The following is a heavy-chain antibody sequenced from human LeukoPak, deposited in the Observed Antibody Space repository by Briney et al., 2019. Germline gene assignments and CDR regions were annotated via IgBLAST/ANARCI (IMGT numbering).Heavy chain of an antibody. CDR3: ARGPSSRPRGMVIMAAGALTLDY. CDR1: GGSFSGYY. V-gene: IGHV4-34*01. CDR2: INHSGST. J-gene: IGHJ4*02. D-gene: IGHD3-3*01. Sequence: PPETLSLTCAVYGGSFSGYYWSWIRQPPGKGLEWIGEINHSGSTNYNPSLKSRVTISVDTSKNQFSLKLSSVTAADTAVYYCARGPSSRPRGMVIMAAGALTLDYWGQGTLVTVSS.